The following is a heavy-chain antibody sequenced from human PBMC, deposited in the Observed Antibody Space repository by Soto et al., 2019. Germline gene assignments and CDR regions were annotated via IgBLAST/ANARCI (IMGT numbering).Heavy chain of an antibody. D-gene: IGHD2-15*01. Sequence: QVQLQESGPGLVKPSQTLSLTCTVSGGSISSGGYYWSWIRQHPGKGLEWIGYICYSGSTYYNPSLKSRVTISVDTSKNQFTLKLSSVTAADTGVYYCAREDEWWQNHDAFDIWGRGTMVTVSS. CDR2: ICYSGST. CDR3: AREDEWWQNHDAFDI. J-gene: IGHJ3*02. CDR1: GGSISSGGYY. V-gene: IGHV4-31*03.